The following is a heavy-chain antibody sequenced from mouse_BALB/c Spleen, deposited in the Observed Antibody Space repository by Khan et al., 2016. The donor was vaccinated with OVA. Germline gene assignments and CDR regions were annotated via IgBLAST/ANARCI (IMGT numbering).Heavy chain of an antibody. V-gene: IGHV2-6-7*01. CDR3: TRELRLGGFAY. Sequence: QVQLKESGPGLVAPSQNLSITCTVSGFSFTDYGVNWVRQPPGKGLEWLGMIWGDGSTAYTSALKSRLSISKDNSKSQVFLKMNSLQHDDRARFDGTRELRLGGFAYWGQGTMVTVSA. CDR2: IWGDGST. CDR1: GFSFTDYG. D-gene: IGHD2-4*01. J-gene: IGHJ3*01.